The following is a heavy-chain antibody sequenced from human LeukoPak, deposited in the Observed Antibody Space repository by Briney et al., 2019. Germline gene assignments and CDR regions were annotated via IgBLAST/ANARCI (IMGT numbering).Heavy chain of an antibody. CDR2: IYYSGST. V-gene: IGHV4-39*01. J-gene: IGHJ6*03. Sequence: PSETLSLTCTVSGGSISSSSYYWGWIRQPPGKGLEWIGSIYYSGSTYYNPSLKSRVTISVDTSKNQFSLKLSSVTAADTAVYYCARNGYDFWSGPGYYYYMDVWGKGTTVTVSS. CDR1: GGSISSSSYY. CDR3: ARNGYDFWSGPGYYYYMDV. D-gene: IGHD3-3*01.